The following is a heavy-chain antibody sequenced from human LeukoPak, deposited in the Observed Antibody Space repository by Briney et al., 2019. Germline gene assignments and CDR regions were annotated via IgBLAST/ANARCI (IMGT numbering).Heavy chain of an antibody. J-gene: IGHJ4*02. V-gene: IGHV1-18*01. CDR3: ARDQGVVVNEYYFDY. Sequence: GASVKVSCKASGYTFTSYGISWVRQAPGQGLEWMGWISAYNGNTNYAQKLQGRVTMTTDTSTSTAYMELRSLRSDDTAVYYCARDQGVVVNEYYFDYWGQGTLVTVSP. CDR1: GYTFTSYG. D-gene: IGHD3-22*01. CDR2: ISAYNGNT.